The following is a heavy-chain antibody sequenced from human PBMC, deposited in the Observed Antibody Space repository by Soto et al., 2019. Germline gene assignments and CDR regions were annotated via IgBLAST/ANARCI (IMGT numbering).Heavy chain of an antibody. CDR1: GYKFIGYW. V-gene: IGHV5-51*01. J-gene: IGHJ4*02. Sequence: EPQKICRRGFGYKFIGYWGRWVLKIPGKGLEWMGITYPGDSDTRYSPSFQGQVTISADKSISTAYLQWSSLKASDTAMYYGESYYDSSGSFDYWGQGTLVTVSS. CDR3: ESYYDSSGSFDY. CDR2: TYPGDSDT. D-gene: IGHD3-22*01.